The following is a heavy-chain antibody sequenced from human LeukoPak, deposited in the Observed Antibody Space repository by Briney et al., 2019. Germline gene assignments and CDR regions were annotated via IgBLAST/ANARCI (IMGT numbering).Heavy chain of an antibody. J-gene: IGHJ4*02. V-gene: IGHV3-30*18. D-gene: IGHD3-22*01. CDR3: AKDRNSAYYDSSGPCDY. Sequence: GGSLRLSCAASGFTFSSYGMHWVRQAPGKGLEWVAVISYDGSNKYYADSVKGRFTISRDNSKNTLYLQMNSLRAEDTAVYYCAKDRNSAYYDSSGPCDYWGQGTLVTVSS. CDR2: ISYDGSNK. CDR1: GFTFSSYG.